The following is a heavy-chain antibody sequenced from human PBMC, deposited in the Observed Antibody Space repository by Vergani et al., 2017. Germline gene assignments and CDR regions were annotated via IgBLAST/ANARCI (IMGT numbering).Heavy chain of an antibody. Sequence: QLVESGGGWVQPGGSLRLSCVVSGFDFSSYIMNWVRQAPGKGLEWVSFVSSGTKSQSYAESVKGRFTISRDSAKNSLYLQMDSLRAEDTAVYYCAREYSSTSGRAFDFWGQGTKVTVSS. J-gene: IGHJ3*01. V-gene: IGHV3-48*01. CDR2: VSSGTKSQ. CDR3: AREYSSTSGRAFDF. D-gene: IGHD2-2*01. CDR1: GFDFSSYI.